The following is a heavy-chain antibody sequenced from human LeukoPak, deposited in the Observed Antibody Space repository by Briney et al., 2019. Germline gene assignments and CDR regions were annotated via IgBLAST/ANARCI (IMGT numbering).Heavy chain of an antibody. J-gene: IGHJ4*02. CDR1: GYTFTSYY. D-gene: IGHD2-8*02. CDR2: INPSGGST. V-gene: IGHV1-46*01. Sequence: ASVKVSCKXSGYTFTSYYMHWVRQAPGQGLEGMGIINPSGGSTSYAQKFQGRVTMTRDTSTSTVYMELSSLRSEDTAVYYCATGRRTTGLDYWGQGTLVTVSS. CDR3: ATGRRTTGLDY.